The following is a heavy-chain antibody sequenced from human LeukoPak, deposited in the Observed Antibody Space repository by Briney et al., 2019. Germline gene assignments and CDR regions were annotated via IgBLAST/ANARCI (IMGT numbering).Heavy chain of an antibody. D-gene: IGHD4-17*01. CDR1: GFTFDDYA. CDR2: ISWNSGSI. J-gene: IGHJ3*02. CDR3: ARVTVTTTAFDI. V-gene: IGHV3-9*01. Sequence: GGSLRLSCAASGFTFDDYAMHWVRQAPGKGLEWVSGISWNSGSIGYADSVKGRFTISRDNAKNSLYLQMNSLRAGDTALYYCARVTVTTTAFDIWGQGTMVTVSS.